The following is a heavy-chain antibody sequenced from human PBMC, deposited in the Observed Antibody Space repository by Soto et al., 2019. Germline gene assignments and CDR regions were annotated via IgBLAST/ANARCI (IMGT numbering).Heavy chain of an antibody. Sequence: GGSLRLSCAASVFSFSTYAIHWFRQAPGKGLEWVAVISYDGSNEYYADSVKGRFTISRDSSKNTLSLQMNSLRPEDTAMYYCAKTGCSSATCYVTNWGQGTLVTVSS. CDR1: VFSFSTYA. D-gene: IGHD2-2*01. J-gene: IGHJ4*02. CDR2: ISYDGSNE. V-gene: IGHV3-30*18. CDR3: AKTGCSSATCYVTN.